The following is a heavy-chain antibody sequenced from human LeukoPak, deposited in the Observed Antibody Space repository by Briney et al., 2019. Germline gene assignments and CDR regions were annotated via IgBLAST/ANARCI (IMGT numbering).Heavy chain of an antibody. CDR3: ARAFDYGGNSYYFDY. CDR1: GGSISSYY. D-gene: IGHD4-23*01. Sequence: SETLSLTCTVSGGSISSYYWSWIRQPPGKGLEWIGYIYYSGSTNYNPSLKSRVTISVDTSKNQFSLKLSSVTAADTAVYYCARAFDYGGNSYYFDYWGQGTLVTVSS. J-gene: IGHJ4*02. V-gene: IGHV4-59*01. CDR2: IYYSGST.